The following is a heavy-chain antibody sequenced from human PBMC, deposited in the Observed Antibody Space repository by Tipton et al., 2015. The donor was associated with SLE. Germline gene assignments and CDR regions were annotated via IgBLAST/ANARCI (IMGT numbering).Heavy chain of an antibody. Sequence: SLRLSCAASGFTFDDYAMHWVRQAPGKGLEWVSLISWDGGSTYYADSVKGRFTISRDNSKNSLYLQMNSLRAEDTALYYCAKDRFAGYYGSGSYGGFDYWGQGTLVTVPS. D-gene: IGHD3-10*01. V-gene: IGHV3-43D*04. CDR3: AKDRFAGYYGSGSYGGFDY. CDR1: GFTFDDYA. J-gene: IGHJ4*02. CDR2: ISWDGGST.